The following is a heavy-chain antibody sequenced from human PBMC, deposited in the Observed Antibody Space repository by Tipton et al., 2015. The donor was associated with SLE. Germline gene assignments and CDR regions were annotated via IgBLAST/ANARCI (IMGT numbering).Heavy chain of an antibody. CDR3: ARGRLRGVGWFDP. CDR1: GGSFSGYY. J-gene: IGHJ5*02. D-gene: IGHD1-26*01. CDR2: INHSGST. Sequence: LRLSCAVYGGSFSGYYWSWIRQPPGKGLEWIGEINHSGSTNYNPSLKSRVTISVDTSKNQFSLKLSSVTAADTAVYYCARGRLRGVGWFDPWGQGTLVTVSS. V-gene: IGHV4-34*01.